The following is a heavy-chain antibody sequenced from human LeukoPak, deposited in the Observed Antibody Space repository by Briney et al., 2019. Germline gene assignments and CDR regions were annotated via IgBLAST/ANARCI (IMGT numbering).Heavy chain of an antibody. Sequence: PSETLSLTCTVSGGSISSSSYYWGWIRQPPGKGLEWIGSTYYSGSTYYNPSLKSRVTISVDTSKNQFSLKLSSVTAADTAVYYCAGSGYSGLDYWGQGTLVTVSS. CDR3: AGSGYSGLDY. V-gene: IGHV4-39*01. J-gene: IGHJ4*02. CDR2: TYYSGST. CDR1: GGSISSSSYY. D-gene: IGHD5-12*01.